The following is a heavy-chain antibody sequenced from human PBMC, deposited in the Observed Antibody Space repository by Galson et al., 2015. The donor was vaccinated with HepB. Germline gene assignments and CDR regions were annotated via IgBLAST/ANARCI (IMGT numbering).Heavy chain of an antibody. Sequence: SVKVSCKASGYTFTSYYMHWVRQAPGQGLEWMGIINPSGGSTSYAQKFQGRVTMTRDTSTSTAYMELSSLRSEDTAVYYCARGDIVVVPAAIRVDYYYGMDVWGQGTTVTVSS. CDR1: GYTFTSYY. CDR3: ARGDIVVVPAAIRVDYYYGMDV. J-gene: IGHJ6*02. V-gene: IGHV1-46*01. D-gene: IGHD2-2*02. CDR2: INPSGGST.